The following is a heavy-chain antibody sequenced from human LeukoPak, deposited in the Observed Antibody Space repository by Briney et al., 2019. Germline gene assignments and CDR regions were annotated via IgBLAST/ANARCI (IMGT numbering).Heavy chain of an antibody. Sequence: GSLRLSCAASGFTFSSYTMHWICQAPGKGLEWVSSISGSNSYIFYADSVKGRFTVSRDNAKDSLYLQMNSLRAEDTAVYYCARALTTLTYEGYWGQGTLVTVSS. CDR3: ARALTTLTYEGY. J-gene: IGHJ4*02. CDR1: GFTFSSYT. V-gene: IGHV3-21*01. D-gene: IGHD1-1*01. CDR2: ISGSNSYI.